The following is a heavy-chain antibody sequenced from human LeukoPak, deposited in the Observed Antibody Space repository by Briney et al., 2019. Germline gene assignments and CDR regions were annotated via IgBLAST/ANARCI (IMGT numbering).Heavy chain of an antibody. D-gene: IGHD1-26*01. CDR1: GFTFTSYS. J-gene: IGHJ4*02. V-gene: IGHV3-23*01. CDR3: AKGGKWDVTPFDY. Sequence: GGSLRLSCAASGFTFTSYSMNWVRQAPGKGLEWVSTISGGGGSTYYADSVKGRFTISRDNSKNTLYLQVNSLRAEDTAVYYCAKGGKWDVTPFDYWGQGTLVTVTS. CDR2: ISGGGGST.